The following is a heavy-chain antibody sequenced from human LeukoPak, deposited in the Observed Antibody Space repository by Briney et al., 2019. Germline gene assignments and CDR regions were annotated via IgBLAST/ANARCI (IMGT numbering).Heavy chain of an antibody. CDR2: IYHSGST. CDR3: ARIDYYFYYLDV. V-gene: IGHV4-38-2*02. CDR1: GYSISSGYY. Sequence: SETLSLTCTVSGYSISSGYYWGWIRQPPGKGLEWIGSIYHSGSTYYNPSLKGRVTISLDTSKNQFSLKLSSVTAADTAVYYCARIDYYFYYLDVWGKGTTVTVSS. J-gene: IGHJ6*03.